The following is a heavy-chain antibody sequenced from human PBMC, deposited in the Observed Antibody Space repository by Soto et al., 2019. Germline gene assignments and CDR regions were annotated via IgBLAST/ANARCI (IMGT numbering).Heavy chain of an antibody. J-gene: IGHJ4*02. CDR1: GYTFTDYG. Sequence: ASVKVSCKASGYTFTDYGINWVRQAPGQGLEWMGWISPHSGATKYAQKFQGRITMTWDTSINTAYLELSRLRSDDTAVYYCAIFMILDVSLDYWGLGTLVTVSS. CDR3: AIFMILDVSLDY. CDR2: ISPHSGAT. D-gene: IGHD3-22*01. V-gene: IGHV1-2*02.